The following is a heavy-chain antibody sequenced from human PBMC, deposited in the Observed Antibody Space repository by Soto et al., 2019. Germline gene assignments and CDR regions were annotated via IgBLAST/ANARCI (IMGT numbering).Heavy chain of an antibody. J-gene: IGHJ6*02. CDR3: ARSGGQQEDYGDYAAYGMDV. Sequence: QVQLVQSGAEVKKPGSSVKVSCKASGYTFTSYGISWVRQAPGQGLEWMGWISAYNGNTNYAQKLQGRVTMTTDTSTSTAYMELRSLRSDDTAVYYCARSGGQQEDYGDYAAYGMDVWGQGTTVTVSS. CDR2: ISAYNGNT. CDR1: GYTFTSYG. D-gene: IGHD4-17*01. V-gene: IGHV1-18*04.